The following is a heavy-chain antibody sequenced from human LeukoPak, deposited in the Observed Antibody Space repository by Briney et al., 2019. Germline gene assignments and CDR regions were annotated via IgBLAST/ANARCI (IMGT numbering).Heavy chain of an antibody. Sequence: GVSLRLSCAASGFTFSSYAMHWVRQAPGKGLEWVAVISYDGSTKYYADYVKGRFTISRDNSKNTLYLQMNSLRAEDTAVYYCARDPAPSGSYCFDYWGQGTLVTVSS. CDR2: ISYDGSTK. CDR1: GFTFSSYA. J-gene: IGHJ4*02. V-gene: IGHV3-30-3*01. D-gene: IGHD1-26*01. CDR3: ARDPAPSGSYCFDY.